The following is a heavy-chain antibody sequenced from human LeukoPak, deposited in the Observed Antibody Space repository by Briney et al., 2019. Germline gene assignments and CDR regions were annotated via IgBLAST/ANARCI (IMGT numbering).Heavy chain of an antibody. CDR2: IIPILGMA. D-gene: IGHD3-22*01. V-gene: IGHV1-69*04. CDR1: GGTFSSYT. Sequence: EASVKVSCKASGGTFSSYTISWVRQAPGQGLEWMGRIIPILGMANYAQKFQGRVTITADKSTSTAYMELSSLRSEDTAVYYCARDRVDYYYDSSGGAAFDIWGQGTMVTVSS. CDR3: ARDRVDYYYDSSGGAAFDI. J-gene: IGHJ3*02.